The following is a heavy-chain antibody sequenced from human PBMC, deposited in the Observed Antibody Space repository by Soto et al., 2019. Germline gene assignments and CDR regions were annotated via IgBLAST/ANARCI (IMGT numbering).Heavy chain of an antibody. Sequence: HVQLVQSGAEVKKPGASVKVSCKASGYTFTNYGISWVRQAPGQGLEWMGWISAYNGKTNYAQKLQGRVTMTTDTSTSTAYIELSSLRSDDTAVYYCAWTRIPGSGDWFGPWGQGTLGTVSS. D-gene: IGHD6-19*01. CDR1: GYTFTNYG. CDR3: AWTRIPGSGDWFGP. CDR2: ISAYNGKT. J-gene: IGHJ5*02. V-gene: IGHV1-18*01.